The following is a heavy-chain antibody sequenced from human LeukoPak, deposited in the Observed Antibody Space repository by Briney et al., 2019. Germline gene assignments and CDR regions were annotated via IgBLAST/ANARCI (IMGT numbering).Heavy chain of an antibody. CDR3: ARRGRAGTVVTDLFDY. CDR1: GYTFTSYY. D-gene: IGHD4-23*01. CDR2: INLSGGST. J-gene: IGHJ4*02. V-gene: IGHV1-46*01. Sequence: ASVKVSCKASGYTFTSYYMHWVRQAPGQGLEWMGIINLSGGSTSYAQKFQGRVTMTRDTSTSTVYMELSSLRSEDTAVYYCARRGRAGTVVTDLFDYWGQGTLVTVSS.